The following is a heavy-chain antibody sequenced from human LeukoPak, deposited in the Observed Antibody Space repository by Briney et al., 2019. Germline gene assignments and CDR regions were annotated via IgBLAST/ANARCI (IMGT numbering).Heavy chain of an antibody. J-gene: IGHJ3*02. CDR3: AREPEPNSSGYYPMGNDAFDI. CDR2: IYYSGST. CDR1: GSSISSGGYY. Sequence: ASETLSLTCTVSGSSISSGGYYWSWIRQHPGKGLEWIGYIYYSGSTYYNPSLKSRVTISVDTSKNQFSLKLSSVTAADTAVYYCAREPEPNSSGYYPMGNDAFDIWGQGTMVTVSS. D-gene: IGHD3-22*01. V-gene: IGHV4-31*03.